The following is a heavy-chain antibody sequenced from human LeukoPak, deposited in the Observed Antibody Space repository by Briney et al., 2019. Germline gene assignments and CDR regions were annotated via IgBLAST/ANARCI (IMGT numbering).Heavy chain of an antibody. D-gene: IGHD6-13*01. V-gene: IGHV3-21*01. CDR3: ARGQQLGNWIDP. CDR1: GFTFSSYS. Sequence: GGSLRLSCAASGFTFSSYSMNWVRQAPGKGLEWVSSISSSSSYIYYADSVKGRFTISRDNAKNSLYLQMNSLRAEDTAVYYCARGQQLGNWIDPWGQGTLVTVSS. J-gene: IGHJ5*02. CDR2: ISSSSSYI.